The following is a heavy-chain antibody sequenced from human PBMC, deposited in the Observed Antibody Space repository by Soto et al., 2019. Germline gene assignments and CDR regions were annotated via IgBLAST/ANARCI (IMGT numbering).Heavy chain of an antibody. V-gene: IGHV4-59*04. CDR1: GGSISRYY. CDR3: ARRRGYYGSVSGFFDI. CDR2: IYYSGST. Sequence: SETLSLTCTVSGGSISRYYWSWIRQSPGKGLEWIGYIYYSGSTYYNPSLKSRVTISVDTSKNQFSLKLSSVTAADTAVYYCARRRGYYGSVSGFFDIWGQGTMVTVSS. J-gene: IGHJ3*02. D-gene: IGHD3-10*01.